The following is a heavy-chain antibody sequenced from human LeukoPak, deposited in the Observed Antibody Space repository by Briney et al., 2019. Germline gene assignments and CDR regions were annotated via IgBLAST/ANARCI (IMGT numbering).Heavy chain of an antibody. V-gene: IGHV4-59*01. J-gene: IGHJ3*02. D-gene: IGHD3-22*01. CDR3: ARHGYYGPLDAFDI. Sequence: SETLSLTCTVSGGSLNIYYWSWLRQSPGKGLEWIAFINDRGNTNYIPSLMSRVTISMDTSKSQFSLTLNSVTPADAGVYFCARHGYYGPLDAFDIWGQGTMVTVSS. CDR2: INDRGNT. CDR1: GGSLNIYY.